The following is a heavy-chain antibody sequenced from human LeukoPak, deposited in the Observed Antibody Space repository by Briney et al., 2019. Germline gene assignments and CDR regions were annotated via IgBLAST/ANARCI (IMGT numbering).Heavy chain of an antibody. CDR3: AREYSSSWHSYWFDP. J-gene: IGHJ5*02. CDR1: GGTFSSYA. D-gene: IGHD6-13*01. Sequence: SVKVSCKASGGTFSSYAISWVRQAPGQGLEWMGRIIPILGIANYAQKFQGRVTITADKSTSTAYMELSSLRSEDTAVYYCAREYSSSWHSYWFDPWGQGTLVTVSS. CDR2: IIPILGIA. V-gene: IGHV1-69*04.